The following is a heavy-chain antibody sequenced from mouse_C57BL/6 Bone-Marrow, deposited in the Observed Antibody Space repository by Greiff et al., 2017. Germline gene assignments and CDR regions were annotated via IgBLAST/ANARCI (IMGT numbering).Heavy chain of an antibody. CDR1: GYAFSSSW. J-gene: IGHJ3*01. V-gene: IGHV1-82*01. D-gene: IGHD1-1*01. CDR3: ARWLITTVRKFAY. Sequence: VQLQQSGPELVKPGASVKISCKASGYAFSSSWMNWVKQRPGKGLEWIGRIYPGDGDTNYNGKFKGKATLTADKSSSTAYMQLSSLTSEGSAVYFCARWLITTVRKFAYWGQGTLVTVSA. CDR2: IYPGDGDT.